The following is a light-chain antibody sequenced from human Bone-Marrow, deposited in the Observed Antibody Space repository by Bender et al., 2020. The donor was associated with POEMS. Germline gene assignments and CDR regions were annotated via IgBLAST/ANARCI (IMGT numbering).Light chain of an antibody. J-gene: IGLJ2*01. V-gene: IGLV3-1*01. CDR1: KLGTKY. CDR2: QDT. Sequence: SYELTQLPSVSVSPGQTASITCSGDKLGTKYACWYQQKPGQSPVLVIYQDTKRPSGIPERFSGSNSENTATLTISGTQAMDEADYYCQAWDSSTVVFGGGTKLTVL. CDR3: QAWDSSTVV.